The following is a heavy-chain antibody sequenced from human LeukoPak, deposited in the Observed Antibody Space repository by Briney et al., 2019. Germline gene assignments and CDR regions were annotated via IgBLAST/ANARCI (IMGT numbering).Heavy chain of an antibody. V-gene: IGHV3-7*01. CDR1: GFTFSGFS. D-gene: IGHD3-10*01. Sequence: GGSLRLSCAASGFTFSGFSMSWVRQGPAKGLEWVANIKQDGSERYYVDSVKGRFTISRDNAKNSLSLQMSNLRVEDTAVYYCARAGSHWHYVYWGQGTVVTVSS. J-gene: IGHJ4*02. CDR3: ARAGSHWHYVY. CDR2: IKQDGSER.